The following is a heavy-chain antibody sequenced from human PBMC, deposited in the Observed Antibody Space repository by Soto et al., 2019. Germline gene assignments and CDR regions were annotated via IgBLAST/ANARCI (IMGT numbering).Heavy chain of an antibody. J-gene: IGHJ6*02. V-gene: IGHV4-30-4*01. CDR1: GGSISSGDYY. D-gene: IGHD2-2*01. Sequence: LCGGSISSGDYYWSWIRQPPGKGLEWIGYIYYSGSTYYNPSLKSRVTISVDTSKNQFSLKLSSVTAADTAVYYCARGYCSSTSCDYYYYGMDVWGQGTTVTVSS. CDR3: ARGYCSSTSCDYYYYGMDV. CDR2: IYYSGST.